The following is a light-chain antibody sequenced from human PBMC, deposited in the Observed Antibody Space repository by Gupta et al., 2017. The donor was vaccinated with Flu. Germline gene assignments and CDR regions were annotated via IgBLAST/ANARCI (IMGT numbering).Light chain of an antibody. Sequence: EVLIPHPHPLSVSLGERATPSSWASLSVSDNLGWFQQKPGQAPRLLIYGASTRAAGIPARFSGGGSGTEFTLTITSLQSEDFAVYYCQQYNNWPYTFGQGTKLE. CDR3: QQYNNWPYT. J-gene: IGKJ2*01. CDR1: LSVSDN. V-gene: IGKV3-15*01. CDR2: GAS.